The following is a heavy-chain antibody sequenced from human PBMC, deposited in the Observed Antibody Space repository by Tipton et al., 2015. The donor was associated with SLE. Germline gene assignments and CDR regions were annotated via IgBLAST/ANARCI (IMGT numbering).Heavy chain of an antibody. Sequence: TLSLTCNVSGGSISSYHWSWIRQPAGKGLEWIGRIHTSGSTNYNPSLKSRVTMSVDTSKNLFSLKLISVTAADTAVYYCAALSSWFDPWGQGTLVTVSS. CDR3: AALSSWFDP. D-gene: IGHD2-15*01. V-gene: IGHV4-4*07. J-gene: IGHJ5*02. CDR1: GGSISSYH. CDR2: IHTSGST.